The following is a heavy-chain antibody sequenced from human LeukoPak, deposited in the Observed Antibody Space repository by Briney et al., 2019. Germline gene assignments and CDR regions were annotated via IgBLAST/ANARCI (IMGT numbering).Heavy chain of an antibody. CDR1: GVSINDHK. J-gene: IGHJ5*02. V-gene: IGHV4-4*07. D-gene: IGHD3-3*01. CDR3: AREYDFWTGTDFSRGWLDP. CDR2: IYISGTT. Sequence: SETLSLTCSISGVSINDHKWAGIRQSAGRGLEWIGHIYISGTTDYNPSLRGRVTLSLDMSKNSFSLRLKSVTAADTAIYYCAREYDFWTGTDFSRGWLDPWGQGILVTVSS.